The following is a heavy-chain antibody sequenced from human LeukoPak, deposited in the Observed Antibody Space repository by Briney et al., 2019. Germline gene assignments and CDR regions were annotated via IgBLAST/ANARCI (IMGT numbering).Heavy chain of an antibody. CDR2: VYPADSDT. D-gene: IGHD6-19*01. Sequence: GESLKISCQASGYTFSDLWIGWVRQMPGQGLEWMGSVYPADSDTRYSPSFQGHVTISADKSISTAYLQWSSLKASDTAMYYCARLAVANAFDIWGQGTMVTVSS. J-gene: IGHJ3*02. CDR1: GYTFSDLW. CDR3: ARLAVANAFDI. V-gene: IGHV5-51*01.